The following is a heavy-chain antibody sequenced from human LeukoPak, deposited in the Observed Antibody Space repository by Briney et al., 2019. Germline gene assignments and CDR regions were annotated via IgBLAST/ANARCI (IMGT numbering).Heavy chain of an antibody. D-gene: IGHD1-26*01. Sequence: AETLSLTCTVSGGSMSSSSEYWGWSRPPPGKGLEWIGSLSYPARLYYTPSLNRRATISVDTPKNPFSLKLSSVTAADTAVYYCARVFIRELPGYMDVWGKGTTVTVSS. CDR2: LSYPARL. CDR3: ARVFIRELPGYMDV. J-gene: IGHJ6*03. V-gene: IGHV4-39*07. CDR1: GGSMSSSSEY.